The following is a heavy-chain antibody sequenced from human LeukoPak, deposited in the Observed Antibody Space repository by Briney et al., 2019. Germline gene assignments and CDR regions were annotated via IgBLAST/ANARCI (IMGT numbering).Heavy chain of an antibody. J-gene: IGHJ5*02. CDR3: ASSRTAASSNWFDP. D-gene: IGHD6-13*01. Sequence: GGSLRLSCEITGFVVFNTYMTWVRQAPGKGLEWVSIIHTNGNTYYADSVKGRFTISRDNSKNTLYLQMNSLRTEDTAVYYCASSRTAASSNWFDPWGQGTLVTVSS. CDR2: IHTNGNT. CDR1: GFVVFNTY. V-gene: IGHV3-53*01.